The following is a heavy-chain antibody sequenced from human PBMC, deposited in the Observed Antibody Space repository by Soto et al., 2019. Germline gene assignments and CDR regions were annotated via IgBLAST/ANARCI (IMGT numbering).Heavy chain of an antibody. J-gene: IGHJ1*01. CDR2: ISAHRGHT. D-gene: IGHD1-26*01. CDR1: GYISGHYG. Sequence: QVQLVQSAPEMAKPGASVKVSCRDSGYISGHYGISWVRQGPGQGLEWMGWISAHRGHTNYAHKFRGRVTMTTDPSTATVSMELTNLLSDETAVYYCARDGDQWDQMFCANWGQGTLFTVSS. CDR3: ARDGDQWDQMFCAN. V-gene: IGHV1-18*01.